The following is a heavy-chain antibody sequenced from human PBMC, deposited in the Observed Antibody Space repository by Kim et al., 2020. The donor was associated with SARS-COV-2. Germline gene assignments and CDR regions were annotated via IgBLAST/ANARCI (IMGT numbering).Heavy chain of an antibody. V-gene: IGHV4-59*01. CDR1: GGSISSYY. J-gene: IGHJ5*02. D-gene: IGHD3-9*01. CDR3: ARGGFWAYYDILTGYPGSGGWFDP. Sequence: SETLSLTCTVSGGSISSYYWSWIRQPPGKGLEWIGYIYYSGSTNYNPSLKSRVTISVDTSKNQFSLKLSSVTAADTAVYYCARGGFWAYYDILTGYPGSGGWFDPWGQGTLVTVSS. CDR2: IYYSGST.